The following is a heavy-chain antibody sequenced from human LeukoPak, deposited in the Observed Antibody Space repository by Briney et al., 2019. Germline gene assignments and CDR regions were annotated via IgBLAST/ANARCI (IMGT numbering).Heavy chain of an antibody. V-gene: IGHV1-2*02. CDR3: GRGNKSFDP. J-gene: IGHJ5*02. CDR2: INPNTGDT. CDR1: GYTFTAYY. Sequence: TSVMVSCKASGYTFTAYYVHWVRQAPGQGLEWIGWINPNTGDTNYAPKFQGRVTMIKDTSTNSAYMELNKLTSDDTAVYYCGRGNKSFDPWGQGTLVTVSS.